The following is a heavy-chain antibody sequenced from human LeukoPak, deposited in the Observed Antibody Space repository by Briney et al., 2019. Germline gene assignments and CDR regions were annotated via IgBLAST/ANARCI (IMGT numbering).Heavy chain of an antibody. CDR2: ISYDGSNK. CDR1: GFTFSNYG. Sequence: PGGSLRLSCAASGFTFSNYGMYWVRQAPGKGLEWVAVISYDGSNKNYADSVQGRFTISRDNSKKTLYLQTNSLRAEDTAVYYCAKRGDYGDYPYYFEYWGQGTLVTVSS. D-gene: IGHD4-17*01. V-gene: IGHV3-30*18. J-gene: IGHJ4*02. CDR3: AKRGDYGDYPYYFEY.